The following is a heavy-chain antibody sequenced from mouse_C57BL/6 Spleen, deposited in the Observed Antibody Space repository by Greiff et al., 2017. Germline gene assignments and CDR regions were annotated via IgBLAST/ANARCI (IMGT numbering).Heavy chain of an antibody. J-gene: IGHJ4*01. CDR1: GYTFTDYN. CDR3: ARCDGYSYYYAMDY. CDR2: INPNNGGT. D-gene: IGHD2-3*01. V-gene: IGHV1-18*01. Sequence: EVQLQQSGPELVKPGASVKIPCKASGYTFTDYNMDWVKQSHGKSLEWIGDINPNNGGTIYNQKFKGKATLTVDKSSSTAYMELRSLTSEDTAVYYCARCDGYSYYYAMDYWGQGTSVTVSS.